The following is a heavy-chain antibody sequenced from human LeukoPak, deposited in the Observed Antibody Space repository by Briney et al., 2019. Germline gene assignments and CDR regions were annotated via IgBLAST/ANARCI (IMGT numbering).Heavy chain of an antibody. CDR3: AKGVYCSSTSCHHFDY. D-gene: IGHD2-2*01. V-gene: IGHV3-33*06. CDR1: GFTFSIYG. CDR2: TWYDGSNK. Sequence: GRSLRLSCAASGFTFSIYGMHWVRQAPGKGLEWVAVTWYDGSNKNYADSVKGRFTISRDNAKNTLYLQMNSLRAEDTAVYYCAKGVYCSSTSCHHFDYWGQGTLVTVSS. J-gene: IGHJ4*02.